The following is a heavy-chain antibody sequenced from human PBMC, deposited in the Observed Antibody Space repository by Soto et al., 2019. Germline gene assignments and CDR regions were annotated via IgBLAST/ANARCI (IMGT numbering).Heavy chain of an antibody. J-gene: IGHJ4*02. CDR1: GFTLTTYG. CDR2: MSYDGTKE. V-gene: IGHV3-30*18. D-gene: IGHD6-13*01. CDR3: AKEFGSTWIDH. Sequence: LRLSCAASGFTLTTYGMHWVRQAPGKGLEWVAAMSYDGTKEYYADSVKGRFTISRDSSRNTLFLQLNSLRAEDTAVYYCAKEFGSTWIDHWGEGTLVTVSS.